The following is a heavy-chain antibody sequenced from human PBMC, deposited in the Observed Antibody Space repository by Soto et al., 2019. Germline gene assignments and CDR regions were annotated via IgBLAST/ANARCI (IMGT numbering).Heavy chain of an antibody. D-gene: IGHD3-9*01. CDR2: VYYSGST. J-gene: IGHJ4*02. V-gene: IGHV4-39*01. Sequence: SETRSLPCTVSVGSVSSSSYYWGWVRQPPGKGLEWIGSVYYSGSTYYNPSLESRVTISVDKSKNQFSLKLMSLSAADTAVYYCGRLEGLATISYYFDYWGQGALVTVSS. CDR3: GRLEGLATISYYFDY. CDR1: VGSVSSSSYY.